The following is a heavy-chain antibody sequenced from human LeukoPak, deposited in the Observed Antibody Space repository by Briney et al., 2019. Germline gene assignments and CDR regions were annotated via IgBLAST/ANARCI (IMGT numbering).Heavy chain of an antibody. Sequence: GASMKVSCKASGYTLTSYDINWVRQATGQGLEWMGWMNPNSGNTGYAQKFQGRVTMTRNTSISTAYMELSSLRSEDTAVYYCARDRGYYYGMDVWGQGTTVTVSS. J-gene: IGHJ6*02. CDR2: MNPNSGNT. CDR3: ARDRGYYYGMDV. V-gene: IGHV1-8*01. CDR1: GYTLTSYD.